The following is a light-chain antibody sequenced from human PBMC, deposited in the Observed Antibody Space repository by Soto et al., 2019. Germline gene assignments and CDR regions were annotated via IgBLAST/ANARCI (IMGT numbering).Light chain of an antibody. Sequence: DIQVTESPCYLYASLGDRANITCRASQSIGTDLNWYQQKPGKAPKLLIYAASSLQSGVPSRFSGSGSGTDFTLTIASPQPVDFATYYCQQGHRTPCTFGQGTKLDIK. J-gene: IGKJ1*01. V-gene: IGKV1-39*01. CDR1: QSIGTD. CDR2: AAS. CDR3: QQGHRTPCT.